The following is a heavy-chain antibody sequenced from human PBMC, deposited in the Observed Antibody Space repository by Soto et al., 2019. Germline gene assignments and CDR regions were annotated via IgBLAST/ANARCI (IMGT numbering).Heavy chain of an antibody. J-gene: IGHJ4*02. CDR1: GFTFSDYY. D-gene: IGHD3-22*01. CDR2: ISSSSSYT. CDR3: ARENYYDSSGYYC. Sequence: PGGSLRLSCAASGFTFSDYYMSWIRQAPGKGLEWVSYISSSSSYTNYADSVKGRFTISRDNAKNSLYLQMNSLRAEDTAVYYCARENYYDSSGYYCWGQGTLVTVSS. V-gene: IGHV3-11*05.